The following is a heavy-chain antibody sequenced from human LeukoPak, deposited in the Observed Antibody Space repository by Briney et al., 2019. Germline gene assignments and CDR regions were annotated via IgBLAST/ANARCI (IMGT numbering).Heavy chain of an antibody. V-gene: IGHV3-48*01. D-gene: IGHD3-10*01. J-gene: IGHJ4*02. CDR2: ISNSSNTI. Sequence: RGSLRLSCAASGFTFSTYSMNWVRQAPGKGLEWISYISNSSNTIYYADSVKGRFTISRDNAKNSLFLQMNSLRVEDTAVYYCATTEFLDHWGQGTLVTVSS. CDR1: GFTFSTYS. CDR3: ATTEFLDH.